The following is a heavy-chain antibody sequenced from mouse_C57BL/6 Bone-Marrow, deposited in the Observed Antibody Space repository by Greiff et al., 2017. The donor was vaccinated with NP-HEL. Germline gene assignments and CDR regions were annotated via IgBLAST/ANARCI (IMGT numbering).Heavy chain of an antibody. CDR1: GYTFTSYW. CDR3: AKGYDYDGAWFAY. Sequence: QVQLQQPGAELVRPGSSVKLSCKASGYTFTSYWMHWVKQRPIQGLEWIGNIDPSDSETHYNQKFKDKATLTVDKSSSTAYMQLSSRTSEDSAVDYCAKGYDYDGAWFAYWGQGTLVTVSA. V-gene: IGHV1-52*01. J-gene: IGHJ3*01. D-gene: IGHD2-4*01. CDR2: IDPSDSET.